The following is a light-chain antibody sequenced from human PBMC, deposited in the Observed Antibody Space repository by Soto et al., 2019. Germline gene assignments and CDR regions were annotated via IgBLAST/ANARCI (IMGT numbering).Light chain of an antibody. CDR1: SSDVGGYNY. Sequence: QSVLTQPASVSGSPGQSITISCTGTSSDVGGYNYVSWYQQHPGKAANLMIYDVSNRPSGVSNRFSGSKSGNTASLTISGLQAEDEADYYCSSYTSSSTYVFGTGTQLTVL. J-gene: IGLJ1*01. CDR2: DVS. CDR3: SSYTSSSTYV. V-gene: IGLV2-14*01.